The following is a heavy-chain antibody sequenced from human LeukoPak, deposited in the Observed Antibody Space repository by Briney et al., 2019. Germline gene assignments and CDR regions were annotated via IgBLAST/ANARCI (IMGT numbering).Heavy chain of an antibody. CDR1: GGSISSSSYY. CDR2: IYYSGST. V-gene: IGHV4-39*01. CDR3: ARQGYDILTGYYYFDY. D-gene: IGHD3-9*01. Sequence: SETLSLTCTVSGGSISSSSYYWGWIRQPPGKGLEWIGSIYYSGSTYYNPSLKSRVTISVDTSKNQFSLKLSSVTAADTAVYYCARQGYDILTGYYYFDYWGQGTLVTVSP. J-gene: IGHJ4*02.